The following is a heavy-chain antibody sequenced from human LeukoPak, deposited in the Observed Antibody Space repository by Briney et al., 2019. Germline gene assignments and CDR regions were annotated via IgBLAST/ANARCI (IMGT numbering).Heavy chain of an antibody. CDR3: AKAPSRGVDYDSSGPGGY. CDR2: ISGSGGST. J-gene: IGHJ4*02. D-gene: IGHD3-22*01. CDR1: GFTVSSNY. V-gene: IGHV3-23*01. Sequence: PGGSLRLSCAASGFTVSSNYMSWVRQAPGKGLEWVSAISGSGGSTYYADSVKGRFTISRDNSKNTLYLQMNSLRAEDTAVYYCAKAPSRGVDYDSSGPGGYWGQGTLVTVSS.